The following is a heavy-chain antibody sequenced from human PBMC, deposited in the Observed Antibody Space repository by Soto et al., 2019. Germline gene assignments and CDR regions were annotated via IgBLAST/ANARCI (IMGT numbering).Heavy chain of an antibody. J-gene: IGHJ3*02. V-gene: IGHV4-34*01. D-gene: IGHD2-2*01. CDR3: ARGLALANIVVVPAAIVGLAFDI. Sequence: QVQLQQWGAGLLKPSETLSLTCAVYGGSFSGYYWSWIRQPPGKGLAWIGEINHSGSTNYNPSLKSRVTISVDTSKNQFSLKLSSVTAADTAVYYCARGLALANIVVVPAAIVGLAFDIWGQGTMVTVSS. CDR1: GGSFSGYY. CDR2: INHSGST.